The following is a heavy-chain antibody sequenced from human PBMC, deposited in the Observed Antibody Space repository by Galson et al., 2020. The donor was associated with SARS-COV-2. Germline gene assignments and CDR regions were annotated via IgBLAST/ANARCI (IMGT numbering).Heavy chain of an antibody. CDR1: GYTFTSYG. V-gene: IGHV1-18*01. CDR3: ARTDTIEYYYGSGTELLVDY. CDR2: ISAYNDNT. J-gene: IGHJ4*02. Sequence: ASVKVSCKASGYTFTSYGISWVRQAPGQRLEWMGWISAYNDNTKYAQNLQGRVTMTTDTSTATTYMELRSLRSDDTAVFYCARTDTIEYYYGSGTELLVDYWGQGTLVTVSS. D-gene: IGHD3-10*01.